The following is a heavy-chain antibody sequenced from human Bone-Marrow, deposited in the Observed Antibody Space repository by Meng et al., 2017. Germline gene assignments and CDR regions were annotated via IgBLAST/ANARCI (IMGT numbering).Heavy chain of an antibody. D-gene: IGHD6-19*01. V-gene: IGHV4-61*02. CDR1: GGSISSGSYY. Sequence: SETLSLTCTVSGGSISSGSYYWSWIRQPAGKGLEWIGRIYTSGSTNYNPSLKSRVTISVDTSKNQFSLKLSSVTAADTAVYYCARGTGYSSGWYVSYYFDYWGQGTLV. J-gene: IGHJ4*02. CDR2: IYTSGST. CDR3: ARGTGYSSGWYVSYYFDY.